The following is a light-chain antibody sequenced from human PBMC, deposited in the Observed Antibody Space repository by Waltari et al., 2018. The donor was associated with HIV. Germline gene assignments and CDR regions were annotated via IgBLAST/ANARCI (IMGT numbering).Light chain of an antibody. CDR1: SNNVGYQG. CDR2: RKN. Sequence: QAGLAQPPSVSKGLGQTATLSCTGNSNNVGYQGAAWLQQHQGHPPKLLSYRKNDRPSGISERLSASRSGNTASLTITGLQPEDEADYYCSALDSSLTAWVFGGGTKLTVL. J-gene: IGLJ3*02. V-gene: IGLV10-54*01. CDR3: SALDSSLTAWV.